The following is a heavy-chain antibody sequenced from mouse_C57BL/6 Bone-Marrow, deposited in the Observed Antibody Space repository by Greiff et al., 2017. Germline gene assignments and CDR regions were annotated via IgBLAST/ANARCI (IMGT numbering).Heavy chain of an antibody. V-gene: IGHV1-81*01. Sequence: QVHVKQSGAELARPGASVKLSCKASGYTFTSYGISWVKQRTGQGLEWIGEIYPRSGNTYYNEKFKGKATLTADKSSSPAYMALRSLTSEDSAVYFCAREDYYFDYWGQGTTLTVSS. CDR2: IYPRSGNT. CDR3: AREDYYFDY. J-gene: IGHJ2*01. CDR1: GYTFTSYG.